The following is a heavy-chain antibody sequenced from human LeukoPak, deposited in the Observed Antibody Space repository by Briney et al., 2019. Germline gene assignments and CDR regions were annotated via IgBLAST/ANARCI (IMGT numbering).Heavy chain of an antibody. CDR2: ISGSGVST. V-gene: IGHV3-23*01. Sequence: GGSLRLSCAASGFTFSSYAMSWVRQAPGKGLEWVSAISGSGVSTYYADSVKGRFTISRDNSNNTLYLQMNSLRAEDTALYYCAKKLRYSSGGTAYWGQGTLVTVSS. J-gene: IGHJ4*02. CDR1: GFTFSSYA. D-gene: IGHD6-19*01. CDR3: AKKLRYSSGGTAY.